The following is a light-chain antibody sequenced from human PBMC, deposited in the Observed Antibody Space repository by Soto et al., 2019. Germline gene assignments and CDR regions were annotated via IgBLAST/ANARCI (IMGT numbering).Light chain of an antibody. J-gene: IGLJ2*01. V-gene: IGLV2-8*01. CDR2: EVS. CDR1: SSDVGGYNY. Sequence: QSALTQPPSASGSPGQSVTISCTGTSSDVGGYNYVSWYQQHPGKAPKLMICEVSKRPSGVPDRFSGSKSGNTASLTVSGLQDEDEADYYCSSYAGSNNVVFGGGTKLTVL. CDR3: SSYAGSNNVV.